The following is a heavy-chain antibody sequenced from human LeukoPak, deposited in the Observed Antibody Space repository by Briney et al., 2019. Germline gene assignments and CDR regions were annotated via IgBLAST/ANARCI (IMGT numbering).Heavy chain of an antibody. V-gene: IGHV1-18*01. Sequence: ASVKVSCKASGYTFASYGISWVRQAPGQGLEWMGWFSAYNGNTNYAQKLQGRVTMTTDTSTSTAYMELRSLRSDDTAVYYCARVSAYGDYNWFDPWGQGTLVTVSS. J-gene: IGHJ5*02. CDR1: GYTFASYG. CDR3: ARVSAYGDYNWFDP. CDR2: FSAYNGNT. D-gene: IGHD4-17*01.